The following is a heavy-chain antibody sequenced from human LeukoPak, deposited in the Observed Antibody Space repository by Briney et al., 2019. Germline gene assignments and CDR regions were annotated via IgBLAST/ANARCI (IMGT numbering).Heavy chain of an antibody. V-gene: IGHV1-18*01. Sequence: ASVKVSCKASGYTFTSYGISWVRQAPGQGLEWMGWISAYNGNTNYAQKLQGRVTIATDTSTTTAHMGLRTVRSGDTAVYYCARDRGYSLFDYWGQGNLVTVSS. J-gene: IGHJ4*02. CDR2: ISAYNGNT. CDR1: GYTFTSYG. CDR3: ARDRGYSLFDY. D-gene: IGHD5-18*01.